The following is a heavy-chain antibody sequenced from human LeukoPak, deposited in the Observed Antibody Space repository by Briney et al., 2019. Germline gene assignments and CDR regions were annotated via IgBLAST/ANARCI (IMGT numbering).Heavy chain of an antibody. V-gene: IGHV4-59*01. Sequence: SETLSLTCTVSGGSISSYYWSWIRQPPGKGLEWIGYIYYSGSTNYNPSLKSRVTISVDTSKNQFSLKLSSVTAADTAVYYCAKDGITMIGDWGQGTLVTVSS. CDR3: AKDGITMIGD. CDR1: GGSISSYY. CDR2: IYYSGST. J-gene: IGHJ4*02. D-gene: IGHD3-22*01.